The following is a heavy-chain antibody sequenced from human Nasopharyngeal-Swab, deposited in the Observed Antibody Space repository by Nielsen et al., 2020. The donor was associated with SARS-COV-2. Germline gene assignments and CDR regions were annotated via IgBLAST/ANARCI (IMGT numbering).Heavy chain of an antibody. J-gene: IGHJ3*02. D-gene: IGHD3-22*01. CDR1: GFTFSSYE. Sequence: GASLKISCAASGFTFSSYEMNWVRQAPGKGLEWVSYISSSGSTIYYADSVKGRFTISRDNAKNPLYLQMNSLRAEDTAVYYCAREGENDSSGYFSDAFDIWGQGTMVTVSS. V-gene: IGHV3-48*03. CDR2: ISSSGSTI. CDR3: AREGENDSSGYFSDAFDI.